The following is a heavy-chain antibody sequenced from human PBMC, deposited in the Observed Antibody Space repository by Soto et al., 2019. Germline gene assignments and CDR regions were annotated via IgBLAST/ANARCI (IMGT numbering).Heavy chain of an antibody. V-gene: IGHV4-39*01. D-gene: IGHD1-7*01. CDR3: ASNHLGTTPYGMDV. CDR1: GDSISSSSYY. CDR2: IYYSGST. J-gene: IGHJ6*02. Sequence: PSETLTLTCTLSGDSISSSSYYWGWIRQPPGKGLEWIGSIYYSGSTYYNPSLKSRVTISVDTSKNQFSLKLSSVTAADTAVYYCASNHLGTTPYGMDVWGRGTTVTVSS.